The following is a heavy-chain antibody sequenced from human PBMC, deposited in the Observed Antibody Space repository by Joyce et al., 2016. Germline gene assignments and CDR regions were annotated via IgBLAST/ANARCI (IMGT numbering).Heavy chain of an antibody. CDR3: ARSSSSGSYQNFFDP. CDR1: GASMNGYY. D-gene: IGHD1-26*01. Sequence: QVQLQESGPGLVKPSETLSLTCTVSGASMNGYYWSWVRQPPRRGLEWVGYICYSGVTRNNPSLKSRLTITVDTSRNQFSLRVRSVTAADAAMYFCARSSSSGSYQNFFDPWGQGTLVTVSS. CDR2: ICYSGVT. J-gene: IGHJ5*02. V-gene: IGHV4-59*01.